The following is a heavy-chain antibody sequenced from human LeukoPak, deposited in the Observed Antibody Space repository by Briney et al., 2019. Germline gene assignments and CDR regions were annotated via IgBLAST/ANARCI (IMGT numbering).Heavy chain of an antibody. CDR3: ARMDYDFWSGYSGGNNWFDP. D-gene: IGHD3-3*01. CDR2: IYTGGST. Sequence: TSQTLSLTCTVSGRSISSYYWSWIRQPPGKGLEWIGYIYTGGSTNYNPSLKSRVTISVDTSKNQFSLKLSSVTAADTAVYYRARMDYDFWSGYSGGNNWFDPWGQGTLVTVSS. J-gene: IGHJ5*02. V-gene: IGHV4-4*09. CDR1: GRSISSYY.